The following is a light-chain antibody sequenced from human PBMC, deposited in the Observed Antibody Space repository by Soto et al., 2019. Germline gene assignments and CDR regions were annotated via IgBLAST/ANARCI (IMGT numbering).Light chain of an antibody. CDR3: QQYDTLQLT. CDR2: DAS. V-gene: IGKV1-33*01. J-gene: IGKJ4*01. Sequence: DIQMTQSPSSLSASVGDRVTITCQASQDISNYLNWYQQKPGKAPKLLIYDASNLETGVPSRFSGRGSGTDSTFTIRSLQPEDSARYYCQQYDTLQLTFGGGTKVEIK. CDR1: QDISNY.